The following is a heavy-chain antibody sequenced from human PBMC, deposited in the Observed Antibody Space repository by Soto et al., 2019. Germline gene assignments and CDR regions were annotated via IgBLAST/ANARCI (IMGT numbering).Heavy chain of an antibody. V-gene: IGHV4-59*08. D-gene: IGHD3-22*01. J-gene: IGHJ4*02. CDR3: DSSGYALDY. CDR2: IYYAGSF. CDR1: NGSISPYY. Sequence: PSETLSLTCTVSNGSISPYYWSWIRQSPGKGLEWIGYIYYAGSFTYNPSLKSRVTISLNTSKNEVSLRLTSVTAADTAVYYYDSSGYALDYWGQGTLVTVSS.